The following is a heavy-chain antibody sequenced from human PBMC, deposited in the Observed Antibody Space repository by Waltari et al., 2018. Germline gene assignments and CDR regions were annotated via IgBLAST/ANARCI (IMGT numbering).Heavy chain of an antibody. Sequence: QLQLQESGPGLVKPSDTLSLTCTVSGGSIISSSYDWGGIRQPPGKGLEWFGSFYYSGSTYYTPPLKSRVTIAVDTCKEQFSLKLSSVTGADTTVYYCAGAKPVLRLEYVQHWGQGTLVTVPS. CDR1: GGSIISSSYD. CDR2: FYYSGST. J-gene: IGHJ1*01. CDR3: AGAKPVLRLEYVQH. V-gene: IGHV4-39*01. D-gene: IGHD3-16*01.